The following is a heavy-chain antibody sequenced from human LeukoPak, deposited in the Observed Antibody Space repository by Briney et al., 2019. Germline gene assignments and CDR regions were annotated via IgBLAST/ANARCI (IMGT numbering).Heavy chain of an antibody. D-gene: IGHD6-13*01. Sequence: GGSLRLSCAATGFTLTGHSMNWVRQAPGKGLEWVAVISYDGSNKYYADSVKGRFTISRDNSKNMLYLQMNSLRAEDTAVYYCARSIAAAASFDYWGQGTLVTVSS. CDR1: GFTLTGHS. J-gene: IGHJ4*02. CDR3: ARSIAAAASFDY. V-gene: IGHV3-30*03. CDR2: ISYDGSNK.